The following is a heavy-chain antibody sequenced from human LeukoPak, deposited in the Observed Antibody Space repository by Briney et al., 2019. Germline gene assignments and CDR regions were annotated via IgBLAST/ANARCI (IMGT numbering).Heavy chain of an antibody. J-gene: IGHJ6*02. Sequence: SETLSLTCTVSGGSISSSSYYWGWIRQPPGKGLEWIGSIYYSGSTNYNPSPKSRVTISVDTSKNQFSLKLSSVTAADTAVYYCARVSRLRDFWSGYPANYYYYGMDVWGQGTTVTVSS. D-gene: IGHD3-3*01. CDR2: IYYSGST. CDR1: GGSISSSSYY. V-gene: IGHV4-39*07. CDR3: ARVSRLRDFWSGYPANYYYYGMDV.